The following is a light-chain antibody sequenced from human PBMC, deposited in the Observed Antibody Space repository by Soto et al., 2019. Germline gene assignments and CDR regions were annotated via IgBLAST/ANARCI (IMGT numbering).Light chain of an antibody. CDR3: VSFTTSRSYV. CDR1: SSDVGAYIF. V-gene: IGLV2-14*03. Sequence: QSALTQPASVSGSPGQSITISCTGTSSDVGAYIFVSWYQQHPGKAPKLMIYDIINRPSGVSNRFSGSKSGNTASLTISGLQAEDEADYYCVSFTTSRSYVFGTGTKVAGL. CDR2: DII. J-gene: IGLJ1*01.